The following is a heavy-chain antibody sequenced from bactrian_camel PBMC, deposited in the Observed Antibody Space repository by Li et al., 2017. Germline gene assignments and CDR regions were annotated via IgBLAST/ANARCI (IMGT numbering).Heavy chain of an antibody. Sequence: QVQLVESGGGSVQAGGSLRLSCVHSGITYSSVCMGWFRQAPGKERDWVAGMDTGYTSTYYADSVKGRFTISEDSGKHTVYLQMNSLKPEDTGMYYCAEDPQSYCNSEFLKRANSRTWGQGTQVTVS. D-gene: IGHD2*01. CDR1: GITYSSVC. CDR2: MDTGYTST. J-gene: IGHJ6*01. V-gene: IGHV3S25*01. CDR3: AEDPQSYCNSEFLKRANSRT.